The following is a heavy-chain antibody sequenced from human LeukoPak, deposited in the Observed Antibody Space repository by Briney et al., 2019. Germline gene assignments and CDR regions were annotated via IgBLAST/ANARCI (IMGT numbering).Heavy chain of an antibody. V-gene: IGHV1-18*01. Sequence: ASVKVSCKASGDTFTTYGITWVRQAPGQGLEWMGWISAYNGNTEYTQKFQGGVAMTRDTSTSTAYMELRSLRSDDTAVYYCARGLSCSGNTCYAAHFDSWGQGTLVTVSS. J-gene: IGHJ4*02. CDR1: GDTFTTYG. CDR2: ISAYNGNT. D-gene: IGHD2-15*01. CDR3: ARGLSCSGNTCYAAHFDS.